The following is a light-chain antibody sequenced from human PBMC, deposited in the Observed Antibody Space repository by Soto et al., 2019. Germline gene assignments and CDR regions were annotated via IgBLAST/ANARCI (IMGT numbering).Light chain of an antibody. V-gene: IGKV1-5*01. CDR3: LQDYNSPLT. CDR1: QSISSW. J-gene: IGKJ4*01. CDR2: AAS. Sequence: DIQMTQSPSTLSASLGARFTITCRASQSISSWLAWYQRKPGKAPTLLIDAASTLQSGVPSRFSGSGSGTDFTLTISSLQPEDFATYYCLQDYNSPLTFGGGTKVDIK.